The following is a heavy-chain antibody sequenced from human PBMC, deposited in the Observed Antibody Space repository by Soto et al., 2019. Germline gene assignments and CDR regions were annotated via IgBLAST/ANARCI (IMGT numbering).Heavy chain of an antibody. D-gene: IGHD4-4*01. Sequence: GGSLRLSCAASGFTFSSYWMHWVRQAPGKGLVWVSRINSDGSSTSYADSVKGRFTISRDNAKNTLYLQMNSLRAEDTAVYYCASRSLYSNYEVDYWGQGTLVTVSS. CDR2: INSDGSST. CDR1: GFTFSSYW. V-gene: IGHV3-74*01. J-gene: IGHJ4*02. CDR3: ASRSLYSNYEVDY.